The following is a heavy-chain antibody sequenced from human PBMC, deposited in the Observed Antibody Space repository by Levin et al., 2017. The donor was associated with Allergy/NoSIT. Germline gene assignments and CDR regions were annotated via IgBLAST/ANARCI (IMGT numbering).Heavy chain of an antibody. CDR3: VREYYDMLTGYDGMDV. D-gene: IGHD3-9*01. V-gene: IGHV3-13*01. CDR2: IGTSSDT. Sequence: GGSLRLSCAASGFTFGKYDMHWVRQGRGKGLEWVSGIGTSSDTYYADSVKGRFTISRENAKNSLYLQMNSLKDGDTAVYYCVREYYDMLTGYDGMDVWGQGTTVTVSS. CDR1: GFTFGKYD. J-gene: IGHJ6*02.